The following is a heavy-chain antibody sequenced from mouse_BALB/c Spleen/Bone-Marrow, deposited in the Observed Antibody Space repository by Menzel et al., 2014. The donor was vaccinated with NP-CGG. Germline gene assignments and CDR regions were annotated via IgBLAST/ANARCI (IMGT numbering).Heavy chain of an antibody. CDR1: GYTFTEYT. CDR3: ARRIPYGYAMDY. Sequence: EVQLQQSGPELVKPGASVKISCKTSGYTFTEYTMHWVKQSHGKSLEWIGTINPNNGGTSYNQKFKGKATLTVDKSSSTAYMELRSLTSEGSAVYYCARRIPYGYAMDYGGQGTSVTVSS. D-gene: IGHD2-2*01. J-gene: IGHJ4*01. CDR2: INPNNGGT. V-gene: IGHV1-22*01.